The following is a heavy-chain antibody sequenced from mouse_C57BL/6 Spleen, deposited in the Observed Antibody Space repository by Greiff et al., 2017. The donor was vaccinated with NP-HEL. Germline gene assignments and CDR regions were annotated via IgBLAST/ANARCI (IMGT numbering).Heavy chain of an antibody. D-gene: IGHD2-3*01. V-gene: IGHV1-52*01. CDR1: GYTFTSYW. Sequence: QVQLQQPGAELVRPGSSVKLSCKASGYTFTSYWMHWVKQRPLQGLEWIGNIDPSDSETHFLQKFKDKATLTVDKSSSTAYIQLSSLTSEDSAVYYCASYEGYFDVWGTGTTVTVSS. CDR3: ASYEGYFDV. CDR2: IDPSDSET. J-gene: IGHJ1*03.